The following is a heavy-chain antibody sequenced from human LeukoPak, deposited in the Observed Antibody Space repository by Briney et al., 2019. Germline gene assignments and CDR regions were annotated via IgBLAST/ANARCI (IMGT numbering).Heavy chain of an antibody. V-gene: IGHV4-38-2*02. J-gene: IGHJ5*02. Sequence: SETLSLTCTVSGYSISSGYYWGWIRQPPGKGLEWIGSIYHSGSTYYNPSLKSRVTISVDTSKNQSSLKLSSVTAADTAVYYCARVHYDFWSGYSGGWFDPWGQGTLVTVSS. CDR1: GYSISSGYY. CDR2: IYHSGST. D-gene: IGHD3-3*01. CDR3: ARVHYDFWSGYSGGWFDP.